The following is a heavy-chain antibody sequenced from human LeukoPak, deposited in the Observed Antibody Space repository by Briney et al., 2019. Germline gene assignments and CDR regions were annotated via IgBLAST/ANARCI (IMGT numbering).Heavy chain of an antibody. J-gene: IGHJ4*02. D-gene: IGHD5-18*01. Sequence: SETLSLTCTVSGGSVSSGSYYWSWIRQPPGKGLEWIGYIYYSGSTNYNPSLKSRVTISVDTSKNQCSLKLSSVTAADTAVYYCARDADHNRYSFWGQGTLVTVSS. CDR1: GGSVSSGSYY. CDR2: IYYSGST. CDR3: ARDADHNRYSF. V-gene: IGHV4-61*01.